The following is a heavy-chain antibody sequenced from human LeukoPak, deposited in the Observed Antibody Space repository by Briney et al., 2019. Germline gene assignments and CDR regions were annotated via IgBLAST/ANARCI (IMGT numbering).Heavy chain of an antibody. CDR3: AKAPQGITVPFDY. CDR1: GFTFSSYA. D-gene: IGHD3-16*01. V-gene: IGHV3-23*01. CDR2: ISGSGGST. Sequence: KPGGSLRLPCAASGFTFSSYAMSWVRQAPGKGLEWVSAISGSGGSTYYADSVKGRFTISRDNSKNTLYLQMNSLRAEDTAVYYCAKAPQGITVPFDYWGQGTLVTVSS. J-gene: IGHJ4*02.